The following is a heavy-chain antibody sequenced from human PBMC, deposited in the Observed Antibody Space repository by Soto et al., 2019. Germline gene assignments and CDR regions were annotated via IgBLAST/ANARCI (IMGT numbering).Heavy chain of an antibody. Sequence: SETLSLTCTVSGGSISSYYWSWIRQPAGKGLEWIGRIYTSGSTNYNPSLKSRVTMSVDTSKNQFSLKLSSVTAADAAVYYCARDISISPGIAAAGNWFDPWGQGTLVTVSS. CDR2: IYTSGST. V-gene: IGHV4-4*07. J-gene: IGHJ5*02. CDR1: GGSISSYY. D-gene: IGHD6-13*01. CDR3: ARDISISPGIAAAGNWFDP.